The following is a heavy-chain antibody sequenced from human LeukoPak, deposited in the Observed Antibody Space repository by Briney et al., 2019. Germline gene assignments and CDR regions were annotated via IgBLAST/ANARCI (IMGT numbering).Heavy chain of an antibody. V-gene: IGHV4-30-4*01. CDR2: IYYSGST. J-gene: IGHJ4*02. CDR3: ARDRGGYDYFDY. D-gene: IGHD5-12*01. CDR1: GGSISSGDYY. Sequence: SETLSLTCTVSGGSISSGDYYWGWIRPPPGKGLEWIGYIYYSGSTYYNPSLKSRVTISVDTSKNQFSLKLSSVTAADTAVYYCARDRGGYDYFDYWGQGTLVTVSS.